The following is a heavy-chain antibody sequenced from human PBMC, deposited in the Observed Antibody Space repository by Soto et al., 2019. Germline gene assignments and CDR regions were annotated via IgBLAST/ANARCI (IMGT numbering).Heavy chain of an antibody. D-gene: IGHD4-17*01. J-gene: IGHJ5*02. Sequence: QITLKESGPTLVKPTQTLTLTCTFSGFSLSTGGVGVCWIRQPPGKALEWLALIYWNDDTRYSPSLKSRLTITKDTSKNQVVLTMTNMDPVDTATYYCAHRGYGDYPRDNWFDPWGQGTLVTVSS. CDR3: AHRGYGDYPRDNWFDP. CDR1: GFSLSTGGVG. CDR2: IYWNDDT. V-gene: IGHV2-5*01.